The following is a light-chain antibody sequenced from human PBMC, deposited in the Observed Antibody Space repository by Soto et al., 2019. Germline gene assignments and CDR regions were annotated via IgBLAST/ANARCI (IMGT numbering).Light chain of an antibody. CDR2: EVS. J-gene: IGLJ1*01. CDR3: SSYAGSNNYEV. CDR1: SSDVGGYNY. V-gene: IGLV2-8*01. Sequence: QSALTQPPSASGSPGQSVTISCTGTSSDVGGYNYVSWYQQHPGKAPKLMIYEVSKRPSGVPDRFSGSKSGNTASLTVSGLQAEEEADYYCSSYAGSNNYEVFGTGTKLTGL.